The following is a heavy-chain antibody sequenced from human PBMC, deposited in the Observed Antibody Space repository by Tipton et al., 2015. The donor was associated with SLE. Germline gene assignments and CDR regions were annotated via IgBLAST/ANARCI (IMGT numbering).Heavy chain of an antibody. V-gene: IGHV1-18*01. D-gene: IGHD2-15*01. J-gene: IGHJ6*02. Sequence: QSGAEVKKPGASVRVSCKASGYAFITYGLTWVRQAPGEGLEWMGWISPYDGTTNYARKLRGRVTFTTDTSSSTAYVDLRSLRSDDAAVYYCARGGVSSPDCLDVWGQGSTVTVYS. CDR3: ARGGVSSPDCLDV. CDR2: ISPYDGTT. CDR1: GYAFITYG.